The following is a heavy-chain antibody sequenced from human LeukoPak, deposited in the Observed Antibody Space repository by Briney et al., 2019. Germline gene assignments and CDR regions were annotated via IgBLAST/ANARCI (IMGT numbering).Heavy chain of an antibody. V-gene: IGHV1-2*06. CDR1: GYTFTGYY. Sequence: ASVKVSCKASGYTFTGYYMHWVRQAPGQGLEWMGRINPNSGGTNYAQKFQGRVTMTRDTSISTAYMELSSLRSEDTAVYYCARDQGYDSSGYYHGSWFDPWGQGTLVTVSS. CDR3: ARDQGYDSSGYYHGSWFDP. J-gene: IGHJ5*02. CDR2: INPNSGGT. D-gene: IGHD3-22*01.